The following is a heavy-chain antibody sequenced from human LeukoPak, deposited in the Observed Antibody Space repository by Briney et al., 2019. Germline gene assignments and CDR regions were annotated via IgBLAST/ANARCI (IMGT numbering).Heavy chain of an antibody. CDR2: ISGSGGST. J-gene: IGHJ4*02. V-gene: IGHV3-23*01. Sequence: GGSLRLSCAASGFTFSSYAMSWVRQAPGKGLEWVSAISGSGGSTNYADSVKGRFTISRDNSKNTLYLQVNSVRAEDTAVYYCARDTSGYYDYWGQGALVAVSS. CDR1: GFTFSSYA. D-gene: IGHD2-15*01. CDR3: ARDTSGYYDY.